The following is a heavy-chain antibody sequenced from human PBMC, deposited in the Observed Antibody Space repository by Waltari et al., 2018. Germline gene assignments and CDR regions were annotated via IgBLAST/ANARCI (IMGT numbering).Heavy chain of an antibody. D-gene: IGHD4-17*01. CDR3: VRADYGELDY. Sequence: QVQLQESGPGLVKPSETLSLTCSVSGYSINTGYYWGWIRQPPGKGLEWIGSIHNSGNTYYTASLKSRVTISVDTSKNQFSLKLTSVTAADTGVYYCVRADYGELDYWGQGTLVTVSS. CDR1: GYSINTGYY. V-gene: IGHV4-38-2*02. CDR2: IHNSGNT. J-gene: IGHJ4*02.